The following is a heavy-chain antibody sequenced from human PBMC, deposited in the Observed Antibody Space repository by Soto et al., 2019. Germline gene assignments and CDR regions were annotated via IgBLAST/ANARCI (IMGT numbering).Heavy chain of an antibody. CDR1: GGTFGSDA. J-gene: IGHJ5*02. D-gene: IGHD3-22*01. V-gene: IGHV1-69*06. CDR2: IIPIFGTT. CDR3: ARDRTDSGYYTNWLDP. Sequence: SVKVSCKASGGTFGSDAITWARQAPGQGLEWVGRIIPIFGTTNYAQNLQGRVTISADKSTLTSYMELHSLTSDDTALYYCARDRTDSGYYTNWLDPWGQGTQVTVSS.